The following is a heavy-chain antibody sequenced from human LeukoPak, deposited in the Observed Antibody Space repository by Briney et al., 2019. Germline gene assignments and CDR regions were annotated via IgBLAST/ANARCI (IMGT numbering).Heavy chain of an antibody. CDR3: ARTTSLTASGYDY. V-gene: IGHV1-8*03. Sequence: ASVKVSCETSGYTFTTYHANWVRQATGQGLEWMGWMNPNTGDSGYAQKFQGRVTITRDTSISTAYMELSSLRSEDTAVYFCARTTSLTASGYDYWGQGTLVTVPS. CDR2: MNPNTGDS. D-gene: IGHD4-17*01. CDR1: GYTFTTYH. J-gene: IGHJ4*02.